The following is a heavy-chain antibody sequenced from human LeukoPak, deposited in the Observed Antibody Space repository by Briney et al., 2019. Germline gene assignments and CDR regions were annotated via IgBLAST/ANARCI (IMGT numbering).Heavy chain of an antibody. CDR2: IYYSGST. CDR1: GGSITGYY. CDR3: ARCTSGRNYYYYMDV. J-gene: IGHJ6*03. V-gene: IGHV4-59*01. Sequence: SETLSLTCTVSGGSITGYYWTWIRQPPGKGLEWIGYIYYSGSTNYNPSLKSRVTISVDTSKNQFSLKLSSVTAADTAVYYCARCTSGRNYYYYMDVWGKGTTVTVSS. D-gene: IGHD1-26*01.